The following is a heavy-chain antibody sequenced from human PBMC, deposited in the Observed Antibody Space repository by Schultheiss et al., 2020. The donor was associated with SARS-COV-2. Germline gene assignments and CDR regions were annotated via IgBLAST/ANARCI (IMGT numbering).Heavy chain of an antibody. J-gene: IGHJ4*02. CDR3: VRGRSNVAGMDDFFDH. CDR1: GFTFSGSN. Sequence: GGSLRLSCAANGFTFSGSNMNWVRQAPGKGLEWVSSISGSSSYIHYADSVKGRFTISRDNAKKLVFLQMDGLRADDTAVYYCVRGRSNVAGMDDFFDHWGQGTLVTVAS. D-gene: IGHD2-2*03. V-gene: IGHV3-21*04. CDR2: ISGSSSYI.